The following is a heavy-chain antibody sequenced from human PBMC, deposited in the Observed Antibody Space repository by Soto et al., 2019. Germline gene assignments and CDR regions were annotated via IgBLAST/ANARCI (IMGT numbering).Heavy chain of an antibody. CDR1: GGSFSGYY. CDR3: VRAFAAVQD. Sequence: SETLSLTCAVYGGSFSGYYLSWVRQPPGKGLESVGEVTPGGRTNYNPSLKSRVTISVDTSRDLLSLSLTSVTAADTAVYFCVRAFAAVQDWGQGTLVTSPQ. V-gene: IGHV4-34*01. J-gene: IGHJ4*02. D-gene: IGHD6-25*01. CDR2: VTPGGRT.